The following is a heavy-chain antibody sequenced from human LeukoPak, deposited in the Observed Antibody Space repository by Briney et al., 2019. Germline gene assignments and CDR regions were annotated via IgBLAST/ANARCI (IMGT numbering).Heavy chain of an antibody. V-gene: IGHV3-23*01. Sequence: GGSLRLSCAASRFTFSDYAMNWVRQAPGKGLEWVSGISGSGGSTYYADSVKGRFTISRDNSKNTLYLQMNSLRAEDTAVYYCAKGYGWGASYYYYYMDVWGKGTTVTISS. J-gene: IGHJ6*03. CDR2: ISGSGGST. CDR3: AKGYGWGASYYYYYMDV. CDR1: RFTFSDYA. D-gene: IGHD3-16*01.